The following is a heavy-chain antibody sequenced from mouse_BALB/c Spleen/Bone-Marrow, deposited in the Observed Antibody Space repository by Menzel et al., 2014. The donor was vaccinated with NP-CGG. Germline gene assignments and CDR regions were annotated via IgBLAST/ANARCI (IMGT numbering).Heavy chain of an antibody. CDR3: AREKYGNYYAMDY. V-gene: IGHV2-6-7*01. Sequence: QVQLQQPGPGLVAPSQSLSITCTVSGFSLTGFGINWIRQPPGKGLEWLGMIWSDGTTDYNSALKSRLSIKKDNSKSQVFLKMNSLQAGDTARYYCAREKYGNYYAMDYWGQGTSVTVSS. J-gene: IGHJ4*01. CDR2: IWSDGTT. D-gene: IGHD2-10*02. CDR1: GFSLTGFG.